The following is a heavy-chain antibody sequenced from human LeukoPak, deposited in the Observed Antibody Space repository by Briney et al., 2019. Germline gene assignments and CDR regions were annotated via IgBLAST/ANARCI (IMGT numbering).Heavy chain of an antibody. V-gene: IGHV1-69*01. D-gene: IGHD3-22*01. Sequence: ASVKVSCKASGGTFSSYAINWVRQAPGQGLEWMGGIIPIFGTPNYAQKSQGRVTITADESTSTAYMELSSLRSEDTAVYYCARILYYYDSSGYYPGAFDIWGQGTMVTVSS. CDR1: GGTFSSYA. CDR3: ARILYYYDSSGYYPGAFDI. J-gene: IGHJ3*02. CDR2: IIPIFGTP.